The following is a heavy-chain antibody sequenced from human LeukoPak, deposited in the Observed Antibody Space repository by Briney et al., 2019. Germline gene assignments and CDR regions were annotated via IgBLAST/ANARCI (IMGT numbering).Heavy chain of an antibody. CDR3: ARHRGPTDRRAFDI. Sequence: SETLSLTCTVSGGSISSSSYFWGWIRQPPGRGLEWIGSIHYSGSAYYNPSLRSRVTISVDTSKNQLSLKLSSATAADTAVYYCARHRGPTDRRAFDIWGQGTLVPASS. V-gene: IGHV4-39*01. CDR1: GGSISSSSYF. CDR2: IHYSGSA. D-gene: IGHD1-26*01. J-gene: IGHJ3*02.